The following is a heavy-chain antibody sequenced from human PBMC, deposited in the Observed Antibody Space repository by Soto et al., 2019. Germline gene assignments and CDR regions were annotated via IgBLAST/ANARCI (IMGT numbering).Heavy chain of an antibody. V-gene: IGHV3-20*04. D-gene: IGHD4-17*01. CDR1: GFGFDEYG. CDR3: ARDHRWGYEYGDYGDS. J-gene: IGHJ4*02. Sequence: EVYLVESGGGVVRPGGSLRLSCAASGFGFDEYGMSWVRQGPGKGLEWVSGINRHGDSTGYADSVKGRFTISRDNANNSLYLLMNGLRAEDTAFYYCARDHRWGYEYGDYGDSWGQGTLVTVSS. CDR2: INRHGDST.